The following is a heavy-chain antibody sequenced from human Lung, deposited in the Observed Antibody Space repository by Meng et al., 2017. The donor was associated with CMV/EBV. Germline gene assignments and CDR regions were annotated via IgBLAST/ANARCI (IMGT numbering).Heavy chain of an antibody. CDR2: INQSGST. Sequence: LTCAVYGGSFSGYLWSWIRQSPGKGLEYIGEINQSGSTNYNPSLKSRVTISVDTSKNQFSLKLSSVTAADTAVYYCARGWLRNKYFDYWGQGTLVTVSS. D-gene: IGHD5-12*01. CDR3: ARGWLRNKYFDY. J-gene: IGHJ4*02. V-gene: IGHV4-34*01. CDR1: GGSFSGYL.